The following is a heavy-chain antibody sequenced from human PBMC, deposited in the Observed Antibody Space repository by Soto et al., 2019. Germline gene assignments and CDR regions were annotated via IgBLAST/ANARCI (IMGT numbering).Heavy chain of an antibody. CDR1: GFTFDDYA. CDR2: ISWNSGSI. J-gene: IGHJ6*03. Sequence: EVQLVESGGGLVQPGRSLRLSCAASGFTFDDYAMHWVRQAPGKGLEWVSGISWNSGSIGYAESVKGRFTISRDNAKNSLYLQMNSMRAEDTALYYCAKDARIAVAGTYYYYYYMDVWGKGTTVTVSS. V-gene: IGHV3-9*01. CDR3: AKDARIAVAGTYYYYYYMDV. D-gene: IGHD6-19*01.